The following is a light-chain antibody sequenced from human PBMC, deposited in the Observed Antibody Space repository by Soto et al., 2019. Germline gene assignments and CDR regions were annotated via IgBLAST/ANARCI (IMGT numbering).Light chain of an antibody. CDR2: DVS. CDR1: SSDIGAYNY. J-gene: IGLJ1*01. Sequence: QSALTQPASVSGSPGQSITISCTGTSSDIGAYNYVSWLQQHPGKAPKLMVYDVSDRPSGVSNRFSGSKSVNTASLTISGLQAEDGADYYCASYTTSTTRYLFGTGTKAPS. V-gene: IGLV2-14*01. CDR3: ASYTTSTTRYL.